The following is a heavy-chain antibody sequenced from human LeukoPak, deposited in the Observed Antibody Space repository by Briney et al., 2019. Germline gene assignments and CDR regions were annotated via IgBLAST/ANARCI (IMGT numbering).Heavy chain of an antibody. CDR2: IKQDGSEK. CDR3: ARDSPGIAVAGTFFDY. J-gene: IGHJ4*02. CDR1: GFTFSSYW. V-gene: IGHV3-7*01. Sequence: GGSLRLSCAASGFTFSSYWMSWVRQAPGKGLEWVANIKQDGSEKYYVDSVKGRFTISRDNAKNSLYLQMNSLRAEDTAVYYCARDSPGIAVAGTFFDYWGQGTLVTVSS. D-gene: IGHD6-19*01.